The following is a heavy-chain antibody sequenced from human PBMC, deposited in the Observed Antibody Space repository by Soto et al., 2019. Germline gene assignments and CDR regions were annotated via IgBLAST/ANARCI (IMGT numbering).Heavy chain of an antibody. Sequence: ESGGGLVKPGGSLSLSCAPSGFTFSNAWMSLVRQAPGKGLECVGRIKSKTDRGTTDYAAPVKGRFTISRYDSKNTLYLKMNCRTNGDPAVYYCTTGWFDLWGQGTMVTVSS. CDR1: GFTFSNAW. V-gene: IGHV3-15*01. CDR2: IKSKTDRGTT. J-gene: IGHJ5*02. CDR3: TTGWFDL.